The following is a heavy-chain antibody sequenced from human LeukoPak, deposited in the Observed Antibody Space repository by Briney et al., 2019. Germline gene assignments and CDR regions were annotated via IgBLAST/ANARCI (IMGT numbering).Heavy chain of an antibody. CDR2: MNQRGST. V-gene: IGHV4-34*01. D-gene: IGHD4/OR15-4a*01. CDR1: GGSLSGYY. Sequence: PSETLSLTCVVYGGSLSGYYGGWIRQPPGRVREWIGEMNQRGSTNYNPSLKSEVTISVDKSKDQSPLSPGAVTAADTAVYYCARRLWWSLWAFDLWGQGTMVTVSS. CDR3: ARRLWWSLWAFDL. J-gene: IGHJ3*01.